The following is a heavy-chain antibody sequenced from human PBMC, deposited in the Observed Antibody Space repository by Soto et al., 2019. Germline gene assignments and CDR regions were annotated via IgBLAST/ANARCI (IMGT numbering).Heavy chain of an antibody. V-gene: IGHV1-69*13. J-gene: IGHJ6*02. Sequence: SVKVSCKPSGGSFSNDAISWVRQAPGQGLEWMGAIIPMFGTANYAQMFQGRVTITADESTNTAYMEVSSLRSEDSAVYYCARGATVTREYFYGMDVWGQGTTVTVSS. D-gene: IGHD4-4*01. CDR3: ARGATVTREYFYGMDV. CDR1: GGSFSNDA. CDR2: IIPMFGTA.